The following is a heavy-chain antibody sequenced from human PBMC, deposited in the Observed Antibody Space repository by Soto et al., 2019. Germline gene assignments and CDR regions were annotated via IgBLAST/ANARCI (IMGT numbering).Heavy chain of an antibody. D-gene: IGHD3-10*01. V-gene: IGHV4-39*01. CDR1: GGSISSSSYH. J-gene: IGHJ4*02. CDR2: VYYSGST. Sequence: QMQLQESGPGLVKPSETLSLTCTVSGGSISSSSYHWGWVRQPPGKGLEWIGTVYYSGSTNYNPSLQRRVTIVLDTSQHRFSLRLRSVTDADTAVYYCARHRWGSGIYSGLREFWGQGTQVTVSS. CDR3: ARHRWGSGIYSGLREF.